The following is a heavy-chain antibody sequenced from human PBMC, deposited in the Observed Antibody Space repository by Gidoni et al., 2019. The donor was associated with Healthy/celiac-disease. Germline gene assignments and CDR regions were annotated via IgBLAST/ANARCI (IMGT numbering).Heavy chain of an antibody. Sequence: QVQLVQSGAEVKKPGSSVTVPCKASGGTFSSYAISWVRQAPGQGLEWRGGIIPIFGTANYAQKCQGRVTITADESTSTAYMELSSLRSEDTAVYYCARCGGYYYYYGMDVWGQGTTVTVSS. CDR3: ARCGGYYYYYGMDV. V-gene: IGHV1-69*01. J-gene: IGHJ6*02. CDR1: GGTFSSYA. CDR2: IIPIFGTA. D-gene: IGHD2-21*01.